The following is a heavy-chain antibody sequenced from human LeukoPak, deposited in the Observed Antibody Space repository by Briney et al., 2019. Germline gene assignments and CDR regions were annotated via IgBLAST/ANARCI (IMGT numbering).Heavy chain of an antibody. D-gene: IGHD3-10*01. V-gene: IGHV1-24*01. CDR2: FDPEDGET. J-gene: IGHJ4*02. Sequence: ASVKVSCKVSGYTLTELSMHWVRQAPGKGLEWMGGFDPEDGETIYAQKFQGRVTMTRDMSTSTVYMELSSLRSEDTAVYYCAREGLDTMVRVYDYWGQGTLVTVSS. CDR1: GYTLTELS. CDR3: AREGLDTMVRVYDY.